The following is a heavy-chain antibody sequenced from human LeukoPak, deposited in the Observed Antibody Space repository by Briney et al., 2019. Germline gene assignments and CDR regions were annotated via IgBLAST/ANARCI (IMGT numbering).Heavy chain of an antibody. CDR1: GFTFSSYW. CDR3: ARAAYYRFDY. D-gene: IGHD1-26*01. J-gene: IGHJ4*02. Sequence: GGSLRLSCAASGFTFSSYWVHWVRQAPGKGLEWVARINSDGSTINHADSVRGRFTISRDNAENTLYLQMSSLRAEDTAIYFCARAAYYRFDYWGQGTLVAVSS. CDR2: INSDGSTI. V-gene: IGHV3-74*01.